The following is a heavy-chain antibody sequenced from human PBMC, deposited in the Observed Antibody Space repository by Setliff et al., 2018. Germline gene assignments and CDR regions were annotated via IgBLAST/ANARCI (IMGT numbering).Heavy chain of an antibody. D-gene: IGHD3-22*01. CDR1: GGSIGSSF. V-gene: IGHV4-59*01. J-gene: IGHJ2*01. Sequence: PSETLSLTCTVSGGSIGSSFWNWIRQSPGKGLEWIGYKSNRGDTNSNPSLRSRLTMSVDTSKSQFSLNLTSVTAADTAVYFCARAVDSSGYFPYWYFDLWGQGVQVTVSS. CDR3: ARAVDSSGYFPYWYFDL. CDR2: KSNRGDT.